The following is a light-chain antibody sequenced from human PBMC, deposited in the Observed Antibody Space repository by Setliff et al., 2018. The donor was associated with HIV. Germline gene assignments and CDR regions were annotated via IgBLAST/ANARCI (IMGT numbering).Light chain of an antibody. V-gene: IGLV2-8*01. CDR3: SSYAGRNNYV. CDR2: EVT. CDR1: SSDVGDYNY. Sequence: QSVLTQPPSASGSPGQSVTISCTGTSSDVGDYNYVSWFQQHPGKAPKLIIYEVTKRPSGVPDRFSGSKSGNTASLTVSGLQAEDEADYYCSSYAGRNNYVFGTGTKVTVL. J-gene: IGLJ1*01.